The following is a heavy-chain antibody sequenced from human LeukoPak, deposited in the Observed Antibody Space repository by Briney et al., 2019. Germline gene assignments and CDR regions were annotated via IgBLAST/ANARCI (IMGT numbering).Heavy chain of an antibody. J-gene: IGHJ6*02. Sequence: SETLSLTCTVSGASLSPYYWSWIRQPPGKGLEWIGYVYYSGGTNYNPSLKSRVTMSVDTSKSQFSLRVTSVTAADTAVYYCARTLGYDFGLDGMDVWGQGTTVTVSS. D-gene: IGHD3-3*01. CDR3: ARTLGYDFGLDGMDV. CDR2: VYYSGGT. CDR1: GASLSPYY. V-gene: IGHV4-59*08.